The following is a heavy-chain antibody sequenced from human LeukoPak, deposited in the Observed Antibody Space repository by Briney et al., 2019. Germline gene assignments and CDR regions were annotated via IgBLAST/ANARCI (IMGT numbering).Heavy chain of an antibody. CDR2: ISSNGGST. D-gene: IGHD6-13*01. Sequence: GGSLRLSCSASGFTFSNYAVHWVRQAPGKGLEYVSAISSNGGSTYYADSVKGRLTISRDSSKNTVYLQMSSLRAEDTAVYYCVNSGGMAAGPAYWGQGTLVTVSS. V-gene: IGHV3-64D*06. J-gene: IGHJ4*02. CDR1: GFTFSNYA. CDR3: VNSGGMAAGPAY.